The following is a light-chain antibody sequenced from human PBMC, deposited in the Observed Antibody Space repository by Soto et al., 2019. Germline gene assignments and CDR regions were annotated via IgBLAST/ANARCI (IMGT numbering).Light chain of an antibody. CDR1: QSVSSN. CDR3: QQYNHWPPWT. J-gene: IGKJ1*01. V-gene: IGKV3-15*01. Sequence: EIVMTQSPATLSVYPGERATLSCRASQSVSSNLAWYQQKPGQAPRLRISGASTRATGIPARFSGSGSGTEFTLPIRCLQSEDFSIYSCQQYNHWPPWTFGQGTTLEIQ. CDR2: GAS.